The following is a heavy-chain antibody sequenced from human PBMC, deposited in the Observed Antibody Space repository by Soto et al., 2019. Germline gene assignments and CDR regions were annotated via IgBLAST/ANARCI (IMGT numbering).Heavy chain of an antibody. Sequence: QVQLVESGGGVVQPGRSLRLSCAASGFTFSSYAMHWVRQAPGKGLEWVAVISYDGSNKYYADSVKGRFTISRDNSKNTLYLQMNSVRAEDTAVYYCARMASFYCSGGSCYPTYGMDVWGQGTMVTVSS. D-gene: IGHD2-15*01. J-gene: IGHJ6*02. CDR3: ARMASFYCSGGSCYPTYGMDV. CDR2: ISYDGSNK. V-gene: IGHV3-30-3*01. CDR1: GFTFSSYA.